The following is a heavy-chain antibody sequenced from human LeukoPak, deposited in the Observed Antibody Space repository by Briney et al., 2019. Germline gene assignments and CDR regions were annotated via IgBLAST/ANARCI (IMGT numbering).Heavy chain of an antibody. CDR3: ARGSDFGVVIMQYYYYYMDV. CDR2: MNPNSGNT. V-gene: IGHV1-8*02. CDR1: GYTFTGYY. D-gene: IGHD3-3*01. J-gene: IGHJ6*03. Sequence: ASVKVSCKASGYTFTGYYMHWVRQAPGQGLEWMGWMNPNSGNTGYAQKFQGRVTMTRNTSISTAYMELSSLRSEDTAVYYCARGSDFGVVIMQYYYYYMDVWGKGTTVTVSS.